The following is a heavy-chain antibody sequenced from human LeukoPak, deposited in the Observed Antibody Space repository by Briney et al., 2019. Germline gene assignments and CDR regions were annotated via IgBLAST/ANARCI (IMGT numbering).Heavy chain of an antibody. D-gene: IGHD4-17*01. CDR1: GYTFTDYY. J-gene: IGHJ4*02. CDR3: ATETTGTPRGVY. Sequence: GASVKVSCKASGYTFTDYYIQWVRQAPGQGLEWMGRINPNSGATTCAQQFQGRVTMTRDTSITTAYMEVSRLTSDDTAVYYCATETTGTPRGVYWGLGTLVTVSS. V-gene: IGHV1-2*02. CDR2: INPNSGAT.